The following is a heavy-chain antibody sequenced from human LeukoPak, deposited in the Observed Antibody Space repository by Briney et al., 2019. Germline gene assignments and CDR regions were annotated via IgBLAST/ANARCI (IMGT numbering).Heavy chain of an antibody. J-gene: IGHJ5*02. Sequence: ASVKVSCEASGGTFSSYAISWVRQAPGQGLEWMGGIISIFGTANYAQKFQGRVTITADESTSTAYMELSSLRSEDTAVYYCATIGIVGATRNWFDPWGQGTLVTVSS. CDR1: GGTFSSYA. V-gene: IGHV1-69*13. CDR2: IISIFGTA. D-gene: IGHD1-26*01. CDR3: ATIGIVGATRNWFDP.